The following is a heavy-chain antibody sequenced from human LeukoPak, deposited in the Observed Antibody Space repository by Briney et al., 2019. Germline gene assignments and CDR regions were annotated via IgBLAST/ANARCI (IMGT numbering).Heavy chain of an antibody. V-gene: IGHV1-69*05. CDR2: IIPIFGTA. CDR3: AKDPSKRPSRTYDGSGYMDY. D-gene: IGHD3-22*01. J-gene: IGHJ4*02. Sequence: SVKVSCKASGGTFSSYAISWVRQAPGQGLEWMGGIIPIFGTANYAQKFQGRVTITTDESTSTAYMELSSLRSEDTAVYYCAKDPSKRPSRTYDGSGYMDYWGREPWSPSPQ. CDR1: GGTFSSYA.